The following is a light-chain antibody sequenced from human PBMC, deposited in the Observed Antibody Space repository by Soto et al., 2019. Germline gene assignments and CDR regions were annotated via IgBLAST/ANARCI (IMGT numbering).Light chain of an antibody. Sequence: QSVLTQPASVSGSPGQSINISCTGTSSDVGGYNYVTWYQQHPGKVPKLMIYDVSNRPSGVSNRFSGSKSGNTASLTISGLQAEDEADYYCSSYSSSSILVFGGGTQVTVL. CDR2: DVS. J-gene: IGLJ2*01. CDR1: SSDVGGYNY. V-gene: IGLV2-14*01. CDR3: SSYSSSSILV.